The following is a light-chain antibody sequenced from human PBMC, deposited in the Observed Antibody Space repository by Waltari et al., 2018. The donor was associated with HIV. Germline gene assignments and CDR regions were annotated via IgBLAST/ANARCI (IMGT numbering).Light chain of an antibody. CDR3: QQYYSIPPT. J-gene: IGKJ1*01. CDR2: GAS. V-gene: IGKV4-1*01. CDR1: QSVLYSSDNKNY. Sequence: DIVMTQSPDSLAVSLGERATINCKSSQSVLYSSDNKNYLAWYQQKPGQPPKLLIYGASTRESGFPDRFSGSGSGTDFTLTISSLQAEDVAVYHCQQYYSIPPTFGQGTKVEIK.